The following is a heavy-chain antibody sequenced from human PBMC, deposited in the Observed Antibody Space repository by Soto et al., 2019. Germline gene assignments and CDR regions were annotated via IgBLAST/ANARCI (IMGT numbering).Heavy chain of an antibody. CDR1: GGSFSGHY. D-gene: IGHD3-3*01. J-gene: IGHJ5*02. CDR3: ARGAMYYDFWSGYYRGDNWFDP. Sequence: QVQLQQWGAGLLKPSETLSLTCAVYGGSFSGHYWSWIRQPPGKGLEWIGEINHSGSTNYNPSLKSRVTISVDTSKNQFSLKLSSVTAADTAVYYCARGAMYYDFWSGYYRGDNWFDPWGQGTLVTVSS. CDR2: INHSGST. V-gene: IGHV4-34*01.